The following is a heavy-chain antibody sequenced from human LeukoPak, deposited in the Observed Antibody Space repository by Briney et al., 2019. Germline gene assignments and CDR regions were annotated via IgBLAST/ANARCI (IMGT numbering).Heavy chain of an antibody. J-gene: IGHJ4*02. V-gene: IGHV4-31*03. CDR1: GGSISNGGYY. D-gene: IGHD4-17*01. CDR3: ARGDYGDYPRYYFDY. Sequence: SQTLSLTCTVSGGSISNGGYYWSWIRQHPGKGLEWIGYIYYSGSTYYNPSLKSRVTISVDTSKNQFSLKLSSVTAADTAVYYCARGDYGDYPRYYFDYWGQGTLVTVSS. CDR2: IYYSGST.